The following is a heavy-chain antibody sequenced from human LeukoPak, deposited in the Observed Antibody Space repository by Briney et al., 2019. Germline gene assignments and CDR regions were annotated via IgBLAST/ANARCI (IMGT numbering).Heavy chain of an antibody. V-gene: IGHV3-23*01. CDR2: ISGSGAGT. D-gene: IGHD2/OR15-2a*01. CDR1: GFTFSNYV. J-gene: IGHJ4*02. CDR3: ALPERAEY. Sequence: GGSLRLSRAASGFTFSNYVMNWVRQAAGKGLEWAPTISGSGAGTNSADSGKGRFTISRDNSKNTLYLQMNSLRTEDTAIYYCALPERAEYGGQGTLVTVSA.